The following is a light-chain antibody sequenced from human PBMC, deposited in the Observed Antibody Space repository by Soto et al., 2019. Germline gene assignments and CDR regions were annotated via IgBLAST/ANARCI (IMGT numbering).Light chain of an antibody. CDR3: QQRANWPPVT. V-gene: IGKV3-11*01. J-gene: IGKJ1*01. Sequence: VLTQYPGPMSLSPGLIGALSCRASQNGAEHLAWYQQKPGQPPMLLIYDASKRATGVPARFSGSGSGTDFTLTITTLEPEDFAVYFCQQRANWPPVTFGQGTKVE. CDR1: QNGAEH. CDR2: DAS.